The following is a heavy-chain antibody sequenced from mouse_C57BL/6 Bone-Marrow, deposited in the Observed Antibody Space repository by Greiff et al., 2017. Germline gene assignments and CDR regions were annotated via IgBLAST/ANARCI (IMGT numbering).Heavy chain of an antibody. D-gene: IGHD2-5*01. CDR1: GFTFSSYA. Sequence: EVHLVESGGGLVKPGGSLKLSCAASGFTFSSYAMSWVRQTPEKRLEWVATISDGGSYTYYPDNVKGRFTISRDNAKNNLYLQMSHLKSEDTAMYYCARGYYSNLDFDYWGQGTTLTVSS. V-gene: IGHV5-4*01. CDR3: ARGYYSNLDFDY. CDR2: ISDGGSYT. J-gene: IGHJ2*01.